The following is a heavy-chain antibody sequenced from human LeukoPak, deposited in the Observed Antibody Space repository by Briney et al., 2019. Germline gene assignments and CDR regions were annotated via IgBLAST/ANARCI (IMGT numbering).Heavy chain of an antibody. D-gene: IGHD3-10*01. Sequence: SQTLSLTCAISGDSVSSNSAAWSWIRQSPSRGLEWLGRTYYRSKWYNDYAVSVKSRITINTDTSKNQFSLQLNSVTPEDTAVYYCARENLSSGGSPFDPWGQGTLVTVSS. CDR1: GDSVSSNSAA. CDR2: TYYRSKWYN. V-gene: IGHV6-1*01. J-gene: IGHJ5*02. CDR3: ARENLSSGGSPFDP.